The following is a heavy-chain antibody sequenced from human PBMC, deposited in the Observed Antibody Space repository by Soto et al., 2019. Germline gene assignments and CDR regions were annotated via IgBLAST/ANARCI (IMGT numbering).Heavy chain of an antibody. CDR1: GGSFSGYY. Sequence: KPSETLSLTCAVYGGSFSGYYWSWIRQPPGKGLEWIGEINHSGSTNYNPSLKSRVTISVDTSKNQFSLKLSSVTAADTAVYYCARGKVLLWFGAGYYYYGMDVWGQGTTVTVSS. V-gene: IGHV4-34*01. CDR3: ARGKVLLWFGAGYYYYGMDV. J-gene: IGHJ6*02. D-gene: IGHD3-10*01. CDR2: INHSGST.